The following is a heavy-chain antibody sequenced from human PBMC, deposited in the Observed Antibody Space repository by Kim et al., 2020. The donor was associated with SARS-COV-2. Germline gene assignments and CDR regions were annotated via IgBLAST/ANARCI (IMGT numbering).Heavy chain of an antibody. D-gene: IGHD3-22*01. J-gene: IGHJ5*02. V-gene: IGHV1-46*01. Sequence: ASVKVSCKASGYTFTSYYMHWVRQAPGQGLEWMGIINPSGGSTSYAQKFQGRVTMTRDTSTSTVYMELSSLRSEDTAVYYCAREDYYYDSSGYQDRRFDPWGQGTLVTVSS. CDR1: GYTFTSYY. CDR2: INPSGGST. CDR3: AREDYYYDSSGYQDRRFDP.